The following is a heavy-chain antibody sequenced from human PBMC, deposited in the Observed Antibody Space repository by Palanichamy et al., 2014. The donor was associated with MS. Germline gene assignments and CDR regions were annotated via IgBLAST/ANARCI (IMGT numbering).Heavy chain of an antibody. CDR3: ARHKRIDGNTLNWFDP. V-gene: IGHV4-39*01. Sequence: QLQLQESGPGLVKPLETLSLTCTVSGGSIIIGTHYWGWIRQPPGKGLEWIGSIFYSGNTYYNPSLKSRVTISLDTSKAQFSLRPSSVTAADTALYYCARHKRIDGNTLNWFDPWGQGTLVIVSS. CDR1: GGSIIIGTHY. CDR2: IFYSGNT. D-gene: IGHD2-15*01. J-gene: IGHJ5*02.